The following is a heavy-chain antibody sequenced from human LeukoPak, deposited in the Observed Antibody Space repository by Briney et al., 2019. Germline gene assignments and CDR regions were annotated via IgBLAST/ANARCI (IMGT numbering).Heavy chain of an antibody. J-gene: IGHJ4*02. CDR1: GFTLSSYW. CDR2: IKQDGSEK. V-gene: IGHV3-7*05. Sequence: GGSLRLSCAVSGFTLSSYWMSWVRQAPGKGLEWVAHIKQDGSEKYYVDSVKGRFTISRDNAKSSLYLQMNSLRAEDTAVYHCVRDNSGLDYWGQGALVTVSS. CDR3: VRDNSGLDY. D-gene: IGHD1-26*01.